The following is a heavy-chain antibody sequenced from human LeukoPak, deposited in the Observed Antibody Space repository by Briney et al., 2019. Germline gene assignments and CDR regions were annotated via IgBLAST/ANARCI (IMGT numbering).Heavy chain of an antibody. D-gene: IGHD3-22*01. Sequence: SVKVSCKASGGTSNSHAISWVRQAPGQGLEWMGRIIPNLGTTNRAQNFQDRVTLTADKSTNTAYMELTSLTSDDTAVYYCATTNDGGGYQWGNFFDFWGQGTLVTVSS. V-gene: IGHV1-69*04. J-gene: IGHJ4*02. CDR2: IIPNLGTT. CDR1: GGTSNSHA. CDR3: ATTNDGGGYQWGNFFDF.